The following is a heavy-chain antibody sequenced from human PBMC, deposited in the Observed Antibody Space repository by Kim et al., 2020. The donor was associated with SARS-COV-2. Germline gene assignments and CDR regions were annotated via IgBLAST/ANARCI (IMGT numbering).Heavy chain of an antibody. CDR2: INTNTGNP. Sequence: ASVKVSCKASGYTFTSYAMNWVRQAPGQGLEWMGWINTNTGNPTYAQGFTGRFVFSLDTSVSTAYLQISSLKAEDTAVYYCARDTGRSSGWYDGVGNWFDPWGQGTLVTVSS. CDR1: GYTFTSYA. J-gene: IGHJ5*02. D-gene: IGHD6-19*01. V-gene: IGHV7-4-1*02. CDR3: ARDTGRSSGWYDGVGNWFDP.